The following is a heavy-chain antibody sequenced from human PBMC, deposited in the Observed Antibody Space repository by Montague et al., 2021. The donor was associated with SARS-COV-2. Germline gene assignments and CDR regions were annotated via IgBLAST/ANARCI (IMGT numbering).Heavy chain of an antibody. Sequence: SETLSLTCSVSGYSVNSGYYWAWIRQPPGKGLEWIGSVRQSGSTYFTPSLASRVSMSVDTSKNQFSLTLISVTAADTALYYCARVGVYGGRIYYYFYGLDDWGQGTAVTVSS. CDR1: GYSVNSGYY. V-gene: IGHV4-38-2*02. D-gene: IGHD3-10*01. CDR2: VRQSGST. CDR3: ARVGVYGGRIYYYFYGLDD. J-gene: IGHJ6*02.